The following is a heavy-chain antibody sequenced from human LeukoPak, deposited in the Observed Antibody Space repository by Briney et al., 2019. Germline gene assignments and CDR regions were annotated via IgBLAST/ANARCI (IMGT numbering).Heavy chain of an antibody. Sequence: GASVKVSCKASEFTFTSPAMQWVRQARGQRLEWIGWIVVGSGNTNYAQKFQERVTIARDMSTSTAYMELSSLRSEDTAVYYCAADRLGVSSVAGTAHYYYYYMDVWGKGTTVTISS. J-gene: IGHJ6*03. V-gene: IGHV1-58*02. CDR2: IVVGSGNT. CDR3: AADRLGVSSVAGTAHYYYYYMDV. D-gene: IGHD6-19*01. CDR1: EFTFTSPA.